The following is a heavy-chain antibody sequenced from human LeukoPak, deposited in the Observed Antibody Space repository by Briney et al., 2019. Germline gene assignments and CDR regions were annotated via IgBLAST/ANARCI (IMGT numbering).Heavy chain of an antibody. J-gene: IGHJ4*02. CDR1: GGSISTTPHY. Sequence: PSETLSLTCSGSGGSISTTPHYWAWIRQPPGKGLEWIGNFIDSGRTFYNLSLKSRVSIFVDSSKNQFSLKVTSVSAADTAIYYCARHRDDYYGSSSAIDFWGQGILVTVS. V-gene: IGHV4-39*01. CDR3: ARHRDDYYGSSSAIDF. D-gene: IGHD6-6*01. CDR2: FIDSGRT.